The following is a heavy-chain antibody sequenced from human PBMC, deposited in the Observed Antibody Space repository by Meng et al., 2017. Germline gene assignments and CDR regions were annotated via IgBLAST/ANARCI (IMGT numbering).Heavy chain of an antibody. CDR2: INHSGST. V-gene: IGHV4-34*01. J-gene: IGHJ3*02. CDR3: ARRYCSGGSCYSFSYDI. CDR1: CGSFSGYY. Sequence: QVQLQEWGAGLLKPSETLSLTCAVYCGSFSGYYWSWIRQPPGKGLEWIGEINHSGSTNYNPSLKSRVTISVDTSKNQFSLKLSSVTAADTAVYYCARRYCSGGSCYSFSYDIWGQGTMVTVSS. D-gene: IGHD2-15*01.